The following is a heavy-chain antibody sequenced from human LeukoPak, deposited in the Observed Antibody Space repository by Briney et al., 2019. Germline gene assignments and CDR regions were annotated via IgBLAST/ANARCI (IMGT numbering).Heavy chain of an antibody. CDR1: GYSFTSYW. Sequence: GESLKISCKGSGYSFTSYWIGWVRQMPGKGLEWMGIIYPGDSDTRYSPSFQGQVTISADKSISTAYLQWSSLKASDTAMYYCARHALRYSSSWYWFDPWGQGTLVTVSS. J-gene: IGHJ5*02. V-gene: IGHV5-51*01. CDR3: ARHALRYSSSWYWFDP. CDR2: IYPGDSDT. D-gene: IGHD6-13*01.